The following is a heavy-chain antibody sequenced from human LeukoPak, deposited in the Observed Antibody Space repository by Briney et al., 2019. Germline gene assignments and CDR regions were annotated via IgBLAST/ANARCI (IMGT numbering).Heavy chain of an antibody. J-gene: IGHJ4*02. CDR2: MNPNSGIT. D-gene: IGHD3-22*01. CDR3: ARARSYDSSALGY. V-gene: IGHV1-8*01. CDR1: GDTFTSYD. Sequence: VATVNVSCTASGDTFTSYDINWGRQAAGQGLEGMGWMNPNSGITGYAQTFQGRVTMTRNTSISTAYMALSSLRSEDTAVYYCARARSYDSSALGYWGQGTLATVSS.